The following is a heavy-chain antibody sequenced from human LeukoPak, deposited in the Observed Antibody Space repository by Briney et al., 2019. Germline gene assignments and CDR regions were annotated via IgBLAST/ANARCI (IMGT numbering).Heavy chain of an antibody. Sequence: GASVKVSCKASGYTFTGYYMHWVRQAPGQGLQWMGWINPNSGDTGYAQKFQGRVTMTRDTSITTAYMELSSLRSEDTAVYYCARGSGYSGYGRRDYWGQGTLVTVSS. CDR3: ARGSGYSGYGRRDY. V-gene: IGHV1-2*02. J-gene: IGHJ4*02. D-gene: IGHD5-12*01. CDR1: GYTFTGYY. CDR2: INPNSGDT.